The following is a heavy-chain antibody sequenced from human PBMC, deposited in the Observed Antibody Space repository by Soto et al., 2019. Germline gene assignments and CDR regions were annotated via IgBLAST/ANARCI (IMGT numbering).Heavy chain of an antibody. CDR3: ARGYFDSSGYYYAYYPFDY. CDR1: GGTFSSYA. J-gene: IGHJ4*02. CDR2: IIPIFGTA. Sequence: SVKVSCKASGGTFSSYAISWVRQAPGQGLEWMGGIIPIFGTANYAQKFQGRVTITADESTSTAYMELSSLRSEDTAVYYCARGYFDSSGYYYAYYPFDYWGQGTLVTVSS. D-gene: IGHD3-22*01. V-gene: IGHV1-69*13.